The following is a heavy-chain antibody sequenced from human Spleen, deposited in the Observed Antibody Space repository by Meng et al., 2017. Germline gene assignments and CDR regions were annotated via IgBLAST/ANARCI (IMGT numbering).Heavy chain of an antibody. V-gene: IGHV4-34*01. CDR1: GGPFSGYY. CDR2: ISHSGST. Sequence: QVQLKEWGPGLLKPSGTLSLTCACYGGPFSGYYWSWIRQPPGKGLEWIGEISHSGSTNYSPSLKNRVTISLDTSKNQFSLKLRSVTAADTAVYYCARLWTVTSYSADWFDPWGQGTLVTVSS. CDR3: ARLWTVTSYSADWFDP. D-gene: IGHD4-17*01. J-gene: IGHJ5*02.